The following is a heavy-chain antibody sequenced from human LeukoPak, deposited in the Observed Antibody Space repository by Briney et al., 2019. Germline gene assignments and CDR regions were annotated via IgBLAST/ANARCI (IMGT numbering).Heavy chain of an antibody. V-gene: IGHV3-30*04. J-gene: IGHJ5*02. CDR1: GFTFSAYA. Sequence: TGGSLSLSCTASGFTFSAYAMHWVRQASGKGLEWVAIISYDGSNKYYADSVKGRFTISRDNSKNTQYLQMNSLRAEDTAVYYCARDLAAMVSYDWLDPWGQGTLVTVSS. D-gene: IGHD5-18*01. CDR3: ARDLAAMVSYDWLDP. CDR2: ISYDGSNK.